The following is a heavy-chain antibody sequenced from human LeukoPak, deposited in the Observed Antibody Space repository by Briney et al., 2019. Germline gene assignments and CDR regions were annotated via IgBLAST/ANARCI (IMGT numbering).Heavy chain of an antibody. CDR1: GGSISSSSYY. CDR2: IYYSGNT. V-gene: IGHV4-39*07. D-gene: IGHD6-19*01. CDR3: ARGPEPSSGWYDFDY. Sequence: SETLSLTCTVSGGSISSSSYYWGWIRQPPGKGLEWIGIIYYSGNTYYNPSLKSRVTISIDTSKNRFSLKLSSVTAADTAVYYCARGPEPSSGWYDFDYWGQGTLVTVSS. J-gene: IGHJ4*02.